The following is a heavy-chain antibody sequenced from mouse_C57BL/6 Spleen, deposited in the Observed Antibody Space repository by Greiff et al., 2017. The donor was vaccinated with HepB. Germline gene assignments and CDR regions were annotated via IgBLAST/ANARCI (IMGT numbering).Heavy chain of an antibody. CDR2: IYPGDGDT. V-gene: IGHV1-82*01. Sequence: VKLMESGPELVKPGASVKISCKASGYAFSSSWMNWVKQRPGKGLEWIGRIYPGDGDTNYNGKFKGKATLTADKSSSTAYMQLSSLTSEDSAVYFCALYYGSRGLYWYFDVWGTGTTVTVSS. J-gene: IGHJ1*03. CDR1: GYAFSSSW. CDR3: ALYYGSRGLYWYFDV. D-gene: IGHD1-1*01.